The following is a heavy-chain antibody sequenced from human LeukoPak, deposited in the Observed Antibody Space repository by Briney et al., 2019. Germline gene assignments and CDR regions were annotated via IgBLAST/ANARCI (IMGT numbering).Heavy chain of an antibody. V-gene: IGHV3-48*01. D-gene: IGHD5-18*01. CDR3: ARALGYSYGYAVDY. Sequence: GGSLRLSCAASGFIFSNYNMNWVRQNPGKGLEWLSYISSSSGTIYYADSVKGRFTISGDNAKNSLYLQMNSLRAEDTAVYYCARALGYSYGYAVDYWGQGTLVTFSS. CDR2: ISSSSGTI. J-gene: IGHJ4*02. CDR1: GFIFSNYN.